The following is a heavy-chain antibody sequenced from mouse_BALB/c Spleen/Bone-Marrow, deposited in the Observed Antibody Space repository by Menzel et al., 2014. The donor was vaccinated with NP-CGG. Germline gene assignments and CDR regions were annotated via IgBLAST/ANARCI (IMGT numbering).Heavy chain of an antibody. J-gene: IGHJ1*01. D-gene: IGHD1-1*01. Sequence: EVNVVESGGGLVKPGGSLKLSCAASGLTFSDYYMYWVRQTPEKGLEWVATISDGGSYTYYPDSVKGRFTISRDNAKNSLYLQMTSLKSEDTAMYYCARDSYYYGSSYWYFDVWGAGTTVTVSS. CDR2: ISDGGSYT. CDR1: GLTFSDYY. CDR3: ARDSYYYGSSYWYFDV. V-gene: IGHV5-4*02.